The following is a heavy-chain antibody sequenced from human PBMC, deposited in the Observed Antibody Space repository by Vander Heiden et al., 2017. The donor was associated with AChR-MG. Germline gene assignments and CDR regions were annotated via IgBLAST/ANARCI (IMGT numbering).Heavy chain of an antibody. V-gene: IGHV3-23*01. CDR1: GSTFSSYA. CDR2: ISISGGST. J-gene: IGHJ6*02. CDR3: AKGARGSYYGMDV. D-gene: IGHD3-10*01. Sequence: EVQLLESGGGLVQPGGSLRLSCADSGSTFSSYAMSGVRQAPGKGLGWVSAISISGGSTYYADSVKGRFTISRDNSKNTLYLQMNSLRAEDTAVYYCAKGARGSYYGMDVWGQGTTVTVSS.